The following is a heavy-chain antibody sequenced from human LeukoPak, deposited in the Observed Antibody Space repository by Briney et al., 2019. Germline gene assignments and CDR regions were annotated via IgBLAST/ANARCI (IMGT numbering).Heavy chain of an antibody. V-gene: IGHV3-48*02. CDR3: ATDPGSSWKADY. J-gene: IGHJ4*02. CDR2: ISSSSSTI. D-gene: IGHD6-13*01. CDR1: GSTFGSYS. Sequence: SLTPAWAAAGSTFGSYSMNWVRQAAGKWLEWVSYISSSSSTIYYADSVKGRFTITRDNAKNSLYLQMNSLRDEDTAVYYCATDPGSSWKADYWGQGTLVTVSS.